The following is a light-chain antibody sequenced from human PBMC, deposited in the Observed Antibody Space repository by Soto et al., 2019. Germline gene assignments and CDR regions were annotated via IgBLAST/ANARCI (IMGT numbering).Light chain of an antibody. Sequence: DIERTLSPDSLAVSLGERANINCKTSQSAFYRFSNKNYLSWYQQKPGQPPKLLIYWASTRESGVPDRFSGSGSGTDFTLTISSLQAEDVAVYYCQQYFRSPPQVTFGGGTKVEIK. CDR2: WAS. V-gene: IGKV4-1*01. J-gene: IGKJ4*01. CDR1: QSAFYRFSNKNY. CDR3: QQYFRSPPQVT.